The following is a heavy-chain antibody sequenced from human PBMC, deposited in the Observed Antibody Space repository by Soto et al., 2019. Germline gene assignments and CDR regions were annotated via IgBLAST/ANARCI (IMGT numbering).Heavy chain of an antibody. V-gene: IGHV1-24*01. J-gene: IGHJ6*02. D-gene: IGHD3-16*01. Sequence: ASVKVSCKVSGYTLTELSMHWVRQAPGKGLEWMGGFDPEDGETIYAQKFQGRVTMTEDTSTDTAYMELSSLRSEDTAVYYCATKGRGYVGSCYSGMDARGQGTTVPVSS. CDR1: GYTLTELS. CDR3: ATKGRGYVGSCYSGMDA. CDR2: FDPEDGET.